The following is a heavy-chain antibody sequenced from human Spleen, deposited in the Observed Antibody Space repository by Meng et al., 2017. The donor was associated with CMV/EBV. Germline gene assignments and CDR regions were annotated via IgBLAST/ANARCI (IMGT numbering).Heavy chain of an antibody. D-gene: IGHD6-19*01. Sequence: GGSLRLSCAASGFTFNNYWMHWVRQAPGKGLVWVSRINSDGSSTSYADSVKGRFTISRDNAKNTLYLQMNSLRAEDTAVYYCARGEQWLPIAGYYYGMDVWGQGTTVTVS. CDR3: ARGEQWLPIAGYYYGMDV. V-gene: IGHV3-74*01. CDR2: INSDGSST. J-gene: IGHJ6*02. CDR1: GFTFNNYW.